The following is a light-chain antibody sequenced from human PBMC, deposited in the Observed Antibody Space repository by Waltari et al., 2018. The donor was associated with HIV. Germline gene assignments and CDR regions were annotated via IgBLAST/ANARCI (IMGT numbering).Light chain of an antibody. V-gene: IGKV1-9*01. CDR2: AAS. CDR3: QQLNSYPVT. CDR1: QGISSY. Sequence: DIQLTQSPSFLSASVGDRVTITCRASQGISSYLAWYQQKPGKAPKLLIYAASTLQSGVPSRFSGSGSGTEFTLTISSLQPEDFATYYCQQLNSYPVTFGPGTKVDIK. J-gene: IGKJ3*01.